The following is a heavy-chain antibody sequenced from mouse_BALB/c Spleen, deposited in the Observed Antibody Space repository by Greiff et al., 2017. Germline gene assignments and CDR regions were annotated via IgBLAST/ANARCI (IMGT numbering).Heavy chain of an antibody. J-gene: IGHJ4*01. V-gene: IGHV2-6-7*01. D-gene: IGHD2-14*01. CDR1: GFSLTGYG. CDR3: ARDGYYRYDYYAMDY. CDR2: IWGDGST. Sequence: VQLVESGPGLVAPSQSLSITCTVSGFSLTGYGVNWVRQPPGKGLEWLGMIWGDGSTDYNSALKSRLSISKDNSKSQVFLKMNSLQTDDTARYYCARDGYYRYDYYAMDYWGQGTSVTVSS.